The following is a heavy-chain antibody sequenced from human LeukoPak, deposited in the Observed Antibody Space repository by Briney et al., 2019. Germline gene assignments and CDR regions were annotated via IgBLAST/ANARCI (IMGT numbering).Heavy chain of an antibody. CDR3: ARVTSSSRSAYYYYYMDV. Sequence: KPSETLSLTCTVSGGSISSYYWSWIRQPAGKGLEWIGRIYTSGSTNYNPSLKSRVTTSVDTSKNQFSLKLSSVTAADTAVYYCARVTSSSRSAYYYYYMDVWGKGTTVTVSS. D-gene: IGHD6-13*01. V-gene: IGHV4-4*07. J-gene: IGHJ6*03. CDR2: IYTSGST. CDR1: GGSISSYY.